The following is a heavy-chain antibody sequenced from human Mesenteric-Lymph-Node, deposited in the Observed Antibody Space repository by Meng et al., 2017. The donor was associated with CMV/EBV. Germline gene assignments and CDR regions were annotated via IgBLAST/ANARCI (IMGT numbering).Heavy chain of an antibody. Sequence: ASVKVSCKASGYTFTGYYMHWVRQAPGQGLEWMGWINPNSGGTNYAQKFQGRVTMTRDTSISTAYMELSRLRSDDTAVYYCARDLGYCSSTSCYTGGWFDPWGQGTLVTVSS. J-gene: IGHJ5*02. CDR2: INPNSGGT. CDR1: GYTFTGYY. V-gene: IGHV1-2*02. CDR3: ARDLGYCSSTSCYTGGWFDP. D-gene: IGHD2-2*02.